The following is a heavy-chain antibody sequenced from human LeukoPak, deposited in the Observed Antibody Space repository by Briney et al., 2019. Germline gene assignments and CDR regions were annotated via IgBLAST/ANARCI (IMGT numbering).Heavy chain of an antibody. CDR3: ARRNFHYGMAV. CDR2: IYPVDSYT. V-gene: IGHV5-51*01. J-gene: IGHJ6*02. Sequence: GESLKISFKGSGYSFTSYWIGGVRQMPGKGLEWMGIIYPVDSYTRYIPSFQGQVTISADKSISTTYLQWRSLKASDPATYYCARRNFHYGMAVWGQGTTVTVSS. CDR1: GYSFTSYW.